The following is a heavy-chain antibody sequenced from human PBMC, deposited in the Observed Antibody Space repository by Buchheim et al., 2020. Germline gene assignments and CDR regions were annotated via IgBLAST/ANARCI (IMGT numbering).Heavy chain of an antibody. D-gene: IGHD2/OR15-2a*01. J-gene: IGHJ5*02. CDR1: GFTFRNYW. CDR3: AKHSIP. CDR2: INEDGTEK. Sequence: EVYLVESGGGLVQPGGSLRLYCAASGFTFRNYWMNWVRQAPGKGLEWVANINEDGTEKYYVDSVKGRFTISRDNAMSSVYLQMSSLRVEDAAGYYCAKHSIPWGQGT. V-gene: IGHV3-7*03.